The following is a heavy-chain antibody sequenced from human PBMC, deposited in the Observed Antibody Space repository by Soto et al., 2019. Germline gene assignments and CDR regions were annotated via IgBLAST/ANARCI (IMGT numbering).Heavy chain of an antibody. CDR3: ARVRSGSYCLLEYYGMDV. Sequence: SCAASGFTFSSYAMHWVRQAPGKGLEWVAVISYDGSNKYYADSVKGRFTISRDNSKNTLYLQMNSLRAEDTAVYYCARVRSGSYCLLEYYGMDVWGQETTDTVSS. J-gene: IGHJ6*02. V-gene: IGHV3-30-3*01. D-gene: IGHD1-26*01. CDR1: GFTFSSYA. CDR2: ISYDGSNK.